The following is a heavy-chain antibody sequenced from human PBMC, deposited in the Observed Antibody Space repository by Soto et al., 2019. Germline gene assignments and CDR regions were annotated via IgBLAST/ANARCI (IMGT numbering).Heavy chain of an antibody. V-gene: IGHV1-18*01. CDR3: ARDVPRYFYGSGSEFDS. CDR1: GYTFISYG. D-gene: IGHD3-10*01. CDR2: FSTYNGNT. Sequence: ASVKVSCKASGYTFISYGISWVRQAPGQGLEWVGWFSTYNGNTNYAQKFQGRVTMTTDTSTSTAYMELRSLRSDDTAVYYCARDVPRYFYGSGSEFDSWG. J-gene: IGHJ5*01.